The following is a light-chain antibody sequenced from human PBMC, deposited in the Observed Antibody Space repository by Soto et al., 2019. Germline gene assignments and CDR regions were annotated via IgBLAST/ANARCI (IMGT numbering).Light chain of an antibody. V-gene: IGLV1-44*01. J-gene: IGLJ3*02. CDR3: AAWDDSLNAWV. CDR1: RSNVGRNS. Sequence: VVTQPPSASQTPGQRVTISCSGSRSNVGRNSVSWYQHVPGTAPKLLIYSHDQRPSGVPDRISASRSGTAASLAISGLRSEDEAFYYCAAWDDSLNAWVFGGGTKLTVL. CDR2: SHD.